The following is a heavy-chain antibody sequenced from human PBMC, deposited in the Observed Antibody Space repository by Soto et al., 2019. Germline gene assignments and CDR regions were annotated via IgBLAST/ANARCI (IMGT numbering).Heavy chain of an antibody. CDR3: VREFGRH. D-gene: IGHD2-15*01. Sequence: PSETLSLTCTVSGGSITTYYWTWIRQPPGKGLEWIGYIYDRGSINYNPSLKSRLTISIDTSKNQFSLKLSSVTAADTAVYYCVREFGRHWGQGTLVTVSS. CDR2: IYDRGSI. CDR1: GGSITTYY. V-gene: IGHV4-59*01. J-gene: IGHJ4*02.